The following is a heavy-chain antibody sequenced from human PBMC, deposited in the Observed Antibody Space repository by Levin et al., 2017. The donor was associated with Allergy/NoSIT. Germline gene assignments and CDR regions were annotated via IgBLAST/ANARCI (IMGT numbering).Heavy chain of an antibody. Sequence: PGGSLRLSCAASGFTFSSYAMHWVRQAPGKGLEWVAVISYDGSNKYYADSVKGRFTISRDNSKNTLYLQMNSLRAEDTAVYYCARGGRITMVQGVISRRLDAFDIWGQGTMVTVSS. CDR3: ARGGRITMVQGVISRRLDAFDI. J-gene: IGHJ3*02. CDR2: ISYDGSNK. V-gene: IGHV3-30-3*01. D-gene: IGHD3-10*01. CDR1: GFTFSSYA.